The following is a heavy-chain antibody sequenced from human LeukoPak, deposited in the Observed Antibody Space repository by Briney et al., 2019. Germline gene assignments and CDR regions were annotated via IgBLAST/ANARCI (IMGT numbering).Heavy chain of an antibody. CDR1: GYTFITSY. CDR2: INPIDGNT. V-gene: IGHV1-46*01. CDR3: AREPTSGSCYFDY. J-gene: IGHJ4*02. Sequence: ASVKVSCKTSGYTFITSYTHWVRQAPGQGLEWMGMINPIDGNTSRPQKFRGRLTVTRDTSTSTVYMELSSLTSEDTAVYFCAREPTSGSCYFDYWGQGTLVTVSS. D-gene: IGHD1-26*01.